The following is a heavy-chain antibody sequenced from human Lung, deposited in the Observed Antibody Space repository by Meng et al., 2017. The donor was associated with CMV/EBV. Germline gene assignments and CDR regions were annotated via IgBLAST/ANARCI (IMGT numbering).Heavy chain of an antibody. CDR3: AKAFSASWYREYYDD. V-gene: IGHV3-23*01. J-gene: IGHJ4*02. D-gene: IGHD6-13*01. CDR1: EFSFSNYA. Sequence: GESLKISYAASEFSFSNYAMSWVRQAPGRGLAWVSAITASGGSTYYADSVKGRFTVSRDNSKNTLYLQMNSLRAEDTALYYCAKAFSASWYREYYDDWGQGXLVTVSS. CDR2: ITASGGST.